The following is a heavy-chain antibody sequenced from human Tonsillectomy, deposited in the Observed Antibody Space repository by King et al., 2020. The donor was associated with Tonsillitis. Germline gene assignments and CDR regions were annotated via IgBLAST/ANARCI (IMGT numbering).Heavy chain of an antibody. J-gene: IGHJ4*02. CDR3: ARGSADYFDY. V-gene: IGHV3-43*01. Sequence: VQLVESGGVVVQTGGSLRLSCAASGFTFNDSTMHWVRQAPVKDLEWVSLISRYGVSTYYADSVKCRFTSSRDNSTNSLYLQMNSLRIEDTALYYCARGSADYFDYWGQGTLVTGSS. CDR2: ISRYGVST. CDR1: GFTFNDST.